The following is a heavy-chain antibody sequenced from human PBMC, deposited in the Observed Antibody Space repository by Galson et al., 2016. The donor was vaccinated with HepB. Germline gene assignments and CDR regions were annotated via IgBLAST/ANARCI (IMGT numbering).Heavy chain of an antibody. CDR3: ARVRSSRWELPRGFDY. CDR2: ISPYNGDT. Sequence: SVKVSCKASGYTFTNYGITWVRQAPGQGLEWMGWISPYNGDTDYAQKLQGRVTMTTDTSTNTAYTELRSLRTDDTAVDYCARVRSSRWELPRGFDYWGQGTLVTVSS. CDR1: GYTFTNYG. D-gene: IGHD1-26*01. V-gene: IGHV1-18*01. J-gene: IGHJ4*02.